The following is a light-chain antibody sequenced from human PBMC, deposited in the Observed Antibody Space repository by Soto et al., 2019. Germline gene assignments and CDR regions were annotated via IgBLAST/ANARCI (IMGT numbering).Light chain of an antibody. Sequence: DIQMTQSPSSLSASVGDRVTITCRASQTIDRFLNWYQHKPGRAPKLLIDAASRLQGGVSSRFSGSGSGPDFTLTIIILQPEDFAVYYCQQSFSAPYTFGQGTKLEIK. CDR1: QTIDRF. CDR2: AAS. CDR3: QQSFSAPYT. J-gene: IGKJ2*01. V-gene: IGKV1-39*01.